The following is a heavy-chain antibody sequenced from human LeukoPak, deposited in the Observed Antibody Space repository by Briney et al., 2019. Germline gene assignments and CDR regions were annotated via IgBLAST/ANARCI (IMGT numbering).Heavy chain of an antibody. V-gene: IGHV4-39*07. J-gene: IGHJ4*02. CDR2: IYYSGST. D-gene: IGHD3-22*01. CDR3: ARAGSSGYYWGYLDY. Sequence: PSETLSLTCTVSGGSISSGSYYWGWIRQPPGKGLEWIGSIYYSGSTYYNPSLKSRVTISVDTSKNQFSLKLTSVTAADTAVYYCARAGSSGYYWGYLDYWGQGTLVTVSS. CDR1: GGSISSGSYY.